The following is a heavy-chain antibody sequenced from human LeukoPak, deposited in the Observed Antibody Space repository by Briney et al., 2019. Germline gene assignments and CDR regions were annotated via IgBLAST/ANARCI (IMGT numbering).Heavy chain of an antibody. CDR2: TYYRSKWYN. CDR1: GDSVPANSVA. D-gene: IGHD6-19*01. V-gene: IGHV6-1*01. J-gene: IGHJ5*02. CDR3: AKALGQWHNWLDP. Sequence: SRTLSLTCAISGDSVPANSVAWSWIRQSPSRGLEWLGKTYYRSKWYNDYAVSVKSRITISADTSKNQFSLHLKSVTPEDTAVYYCAKALGQWHNWLDPWGQGTLVTVSS.